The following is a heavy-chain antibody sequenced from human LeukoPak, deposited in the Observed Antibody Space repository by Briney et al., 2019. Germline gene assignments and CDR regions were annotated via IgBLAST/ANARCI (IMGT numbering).Heavy chain of an antibody. CDR3: ARRDSSGVVPRWDY. CDR1: GGSITSSNYY. CDR2: IYYSGST. Sequence: SETLSLTCTVSGGSITSSNYYWGWIRQPPGKGLEWIGSIYYSGSTYYNPSLKSRVTISVDTSKNQFSLKLSSVTAADTAVYYCARRDSSGVVPRWDYWGQGTLVTVSS. V-gene: IGHV4-39*01. D-gene: IGHD6-25*01. J-gene: IGHJ4*02.